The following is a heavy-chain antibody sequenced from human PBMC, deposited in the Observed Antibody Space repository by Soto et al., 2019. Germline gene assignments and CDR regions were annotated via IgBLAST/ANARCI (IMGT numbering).Heavy chain of an antibody. CDR2: LYSGGFT. J-gene: IGHJ4*02. Sequence: GGSLRLSCEASGSSINYRFMTWVRQAPGKGLEWVSLLYSGGFTYYPDSVKGRFIISRDDSKNTLYLQMNNLRVEDTAVYYCASRRGVLGPPAVLPLDYWGQENLFTVSS. V-gene: IGHV3-66*01. CDR1: GSSINYRF. D-gene: IGHD3-3*02. CDR3: ASRRGVLGPPAVLPLDY.